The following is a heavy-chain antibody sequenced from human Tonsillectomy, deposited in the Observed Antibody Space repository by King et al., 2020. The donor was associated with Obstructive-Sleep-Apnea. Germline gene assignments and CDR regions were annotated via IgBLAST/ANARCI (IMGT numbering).Heavy chain of an antibody. CDR1: GGSISSNY. CDR2: IYYSGST. J-gene: IGHJ4*02. V-gene: IGHV4-59*01. D-gene: IGHD6-19*01. Sequence: MQLQESGPGLVKPSETLSLTCTVSGGSISSNYWSWIRQPPEKGLEWIGFIYYSGSTNYNPSLKIRVTISVDTSKKQFTLNLSSVTAADTAVYYCARVSGIAVADTFDYWGQGTLVTVSS. CDR3: ARVSGIAVADTFDY.